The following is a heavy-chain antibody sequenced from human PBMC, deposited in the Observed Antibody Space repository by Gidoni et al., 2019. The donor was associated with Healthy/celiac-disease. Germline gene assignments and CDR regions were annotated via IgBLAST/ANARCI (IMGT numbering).Heavy chain of an antibody. V-gene: IGHV3-21*01. CDR1: GFTFSSYS. D-gene: IGHD1-7*01. J-gene: IGHJ4*02. CDR3: ARDGLGITGTTGY. Sequence: EVQLVESGGGLVKPGGSLRLSCAASGFTFSSYSMNWVRQAPGKGLEWVSSISSSSSYIYNADSVKGRFTISRDNAKNSLYLQMNSLRAEDTAVYYCARDGLGITGTTGYWGQGTLVTVSS. CDR2: ISSSSSYI.